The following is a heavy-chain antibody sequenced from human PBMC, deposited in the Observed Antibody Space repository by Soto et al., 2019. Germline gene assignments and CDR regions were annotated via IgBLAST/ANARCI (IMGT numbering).Heavy chain of an antibody. Sequence: QVQLVQSGAEVKKPGASVKVSCKASGYTFTIYDISWVRQAPGQRLEWIGWISTYNGNTNSKQKFQCRVTMTTDTQTSTADLELTSLRSDDTAVYFCARQGAPSASMDVWVQATTVTVSS. CDR2: ISTYNGNT. CDR3: ARQGAPSASMDV. J-gene: IGHJ6*02. V-gene: IGHV1-18*01. D-gene: IGHD1-26*01. CDR1: GYTFTIYD.